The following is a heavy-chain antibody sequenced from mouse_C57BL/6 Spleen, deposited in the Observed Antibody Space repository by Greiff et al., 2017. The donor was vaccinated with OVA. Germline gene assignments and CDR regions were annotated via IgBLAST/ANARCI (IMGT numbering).Heavy chain of an antibody. CDR2: IDPNSGGT. D-gene: IGHD1-1*01. J-gene: IGHJ3*01. CDR1: GYTFTSYW. CDR3: ARNHYGSSWFAY. V-gene: IGHV1-72*01. Sequence: QVQLQQPGAELVKPGASVKLSCKASGYTFTSYWMHWVKQRPGRGLEWIGRIDPNSGGTKYNEQFKSKATLTVDKPSSTAYMQLSSLTSEDSAVYYCARNHYGSSWFAYWGQGTLVTVSA.